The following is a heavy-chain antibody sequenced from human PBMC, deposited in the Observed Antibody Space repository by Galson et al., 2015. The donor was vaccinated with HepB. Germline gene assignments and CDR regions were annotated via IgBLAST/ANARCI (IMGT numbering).Heavy chain of an antibody. V-gene: IGHV3-23*01. CDR2: ISGSGGST. CDR3: AKSRATPTFGDDAFDI. D-gene: IGHD2-15*01. Sequence: SLRLSCAASGFTFSSYAMSWVRQAPGKGLEWVSAISGSGGSTYYADSVKGRFTISRDNSKNTLYLQMNSLRAEDTAVYYCAKSRATPTFGDDAFDIWGQGTMVTVSS. CDR1: GFTFSSYA. J-gene: IGHJ3*02.